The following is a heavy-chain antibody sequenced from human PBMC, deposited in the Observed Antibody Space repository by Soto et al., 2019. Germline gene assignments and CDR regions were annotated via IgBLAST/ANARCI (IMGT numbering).Heavy chain of an antibody. Sequence: QVQLQESGPGLVKPSQTLSLTCTVSGGSISSGGYYWSWIRQHPGKGLEWIGYIYYSGSTYYNPSLKSRVTISVDTSKNQFSLKLSSVTAADTAVYYCARGAIPPGVILEWLLPDFDYWGQGTLVTVSS. J-gene: IGHJ4*02. CDR2: IYYSGST. V-gene: IGHV4-31*03. CDR3: ARGAIPPGVILEWLLPDFDY. CDR1: GGSISSGGYY. D-gene: IGHD3-3*01.